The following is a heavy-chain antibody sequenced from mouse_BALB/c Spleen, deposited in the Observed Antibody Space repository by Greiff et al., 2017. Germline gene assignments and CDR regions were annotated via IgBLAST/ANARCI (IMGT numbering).Heavy chain of an antibody. V-gene: IGHV6-6*02. J-gene: IGHJ1*01. D-gene: IGHD2-1*01. Sequence: EVKLVESGGGLVQPGGSMKLSCVASGFTFSNYWMNWVRQSPEKGLEWVAEIRLKSNNYATHYAESVKGRFTISRDDSKSSVYLQMNNLRAEDTGIYYCTRDGNWYFDVWGAGTTVTVSS. CDR1: GFTFSNYW. CDR3: TRDGNWYFDV. CDR2: IRLKSNNYAT.